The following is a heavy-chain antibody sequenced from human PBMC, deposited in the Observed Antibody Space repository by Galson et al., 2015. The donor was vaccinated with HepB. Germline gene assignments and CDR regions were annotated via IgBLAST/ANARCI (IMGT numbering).Heavy chain of an antibody. V-gene: IGHV5-51*03. J-gene: IGHJ4*02. Sequence: QSGAEVKKPGESLQISCQGSGYSFSNYGIGWVRQMPGRGLEWMGIVYPGDSDTRYSPSFRGQVTISADNSNTTAFLQWSSLKASDTAIYYCARECGGDCYTALDYWGQGTLVTVSS. CDR1: GYSFSNYG. CDR3: ARECGGDCYTALDY. CDR2: VYPGDSDT. D-gene: IGHD2-21*02.